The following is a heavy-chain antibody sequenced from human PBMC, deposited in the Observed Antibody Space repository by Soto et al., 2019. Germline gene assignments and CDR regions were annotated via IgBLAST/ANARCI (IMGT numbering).Heavy chain of an antibody. Sequence: EVQLVESGGGLVKPGGSLRLSCAASGFTFSSYSMNWVRQAPGKGLEWVSSISSSSSYIYYADSVKGRFTISRDNAKNSLYLQMNSLRAEDTAVYYCARGGGYCSGGSCPTPFDYRGQGTLVTVSS. CDR2: ISSSSSYI. D-gene: IGHD2-15*01. CDR3: ARGGGYCSGGSCPTPFDY. J-gene: IGHJ4*02. CDR1: GFTFSSYS. V-gene: IGHV3-21*01.